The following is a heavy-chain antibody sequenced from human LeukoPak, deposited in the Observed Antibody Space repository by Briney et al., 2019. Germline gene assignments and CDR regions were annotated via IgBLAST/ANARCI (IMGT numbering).Heavy chain of an antibody. CDR3: ARGVGGYSYGLGAYWFDP. Sequence: GASVKVSCKASGYTFTSYDINWVRQATGQGLEWMGWMNPNSGNTGYAQKFQGRVTMTRNASIRTAYMELSSLRSEDTAVYYCARGVGGYSYGLGAYWFDPWGQGTLVTVSS. D-gene: IGHD5-18*01. CDR1: GYTFTSYD. V-gene: IGHV1-8*01. J-gene: IGHJ5*02. CDR2: MNPNSGNT.